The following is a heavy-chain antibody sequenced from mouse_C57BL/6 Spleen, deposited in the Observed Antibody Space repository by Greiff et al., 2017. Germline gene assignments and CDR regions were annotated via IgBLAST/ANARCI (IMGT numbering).Heavy chain of an antibody. V-gene: IGHV1-26*01. CDR3: ARGGPRYWYFDV. Sequence: VQLQQSGPELVKPGASVKISCKASGYTFTDYYMNWVKQSHGKSLEWIGDINPNNGGTSYNQKFKGKATLTVDKSSSTAYMELRSLTSEDSAVYYCARGGPRYWYFDVWGTGTTVTVSS. J-gene: IGHJ1*03. CDR1: GYTFTDYY. CDR2: INPNNGGT.